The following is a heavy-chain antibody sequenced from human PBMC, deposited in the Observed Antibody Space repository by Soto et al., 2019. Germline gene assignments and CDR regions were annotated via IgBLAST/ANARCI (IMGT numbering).Heavy chain of an antibody. CDR2: ISFSGDYI. V-gene: IGHV3-21*01. J-gene: IGHJ4*02. D-gene: IGHD2-15*01. CDR1: GFNVNSFS. Sequence: PVGSLSLSCAASGFNVNSFSMNWVRQAPGKGLEWVSSISFSGDYIYYADSVKGRFTISRDNAKNSLYLHMTSLRADDTAVYYCAKEWDCDGGPCYVFDYWGQGTLVTVSS. CDR3: AKEWDCDGGPCYVFDY.